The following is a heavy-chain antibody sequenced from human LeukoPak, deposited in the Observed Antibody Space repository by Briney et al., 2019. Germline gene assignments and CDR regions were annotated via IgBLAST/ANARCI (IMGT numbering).Heavy chain of an antibody. Sequence: GRSLRLSCAASGFTFSSYAMHWVRQAPGKGLEWVAVISYDGSNKYYADSAKGRFTISRDNSKNTLYLQMNSLRAEDTAVYYCARRTRVAVAGTGVVTGNWFDPWGQGTLVTVSS. CDR3: ARRTRVAVAGTGVVTGNWFDP. CDR1: GFTFSSYA. D-gene: IGHD6-19*01. CDR2: ISYDGSNK. J-gene: IGHJ5*02. V-gene: IGHV3-30*04.